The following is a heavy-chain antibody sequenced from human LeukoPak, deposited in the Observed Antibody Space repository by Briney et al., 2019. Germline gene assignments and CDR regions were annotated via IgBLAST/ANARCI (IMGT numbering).Heavy chain of an antibody. J-gene: IGHJ4*02. D-gene: IGHD3-22*01. Sequence: GGSLRLSCAASGFTFSSYAMHWVRQAPGKGLEWVAVISYDGSNKYYADSVKGRFTISRDNSKNTLYLQMNSLRAEDTAVYYCARDYPPYYYDSSGYYPGYWGQGTLVTVSS. CDR3: ARDYPPYYYDSSGYYPGY. CDR2: ISYDGSNK. V-gene: IGHV3-30-3*01. CDR1: GFTFSSYA.